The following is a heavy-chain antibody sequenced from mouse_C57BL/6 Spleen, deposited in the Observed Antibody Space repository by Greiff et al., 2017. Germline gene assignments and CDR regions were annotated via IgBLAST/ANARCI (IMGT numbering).Heavy chain of an antibody. CDR3: ASAYYGSSYGFAY. Sequence: EVQVVESGGDLVKPGGSLKLSCAASGFTFSSYGMSWVRQTPDKRLEWVATISSGGSYTYYPDSVKGRFTISRDNAKNTLYLQMSSLKSEDTAMYYCASAYYGSSYGFAYWGQGTLVTVSA. V-gene: IGHV5-6*01. D-gene: IGHD1-1*01. J-gene: IGHJ3*01. CDR2: ISSGGSYT. CDR1: GFTFSSYG.